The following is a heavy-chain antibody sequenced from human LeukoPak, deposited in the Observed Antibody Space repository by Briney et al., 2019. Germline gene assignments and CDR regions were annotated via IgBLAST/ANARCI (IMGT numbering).Heavy chain of an antibody. Sequence: PSETLSLTCAVYGGSFSGYYWSWIRQPPGKGLEWIGEINHSGSTNYNPSLKSRVTISVDTSKNQFSLKLSSVTAADTAVYYCARIDRGSITMVRGVLSYGMDVWGQGTTVTVSS. CDR2: INHSGST. V-gene: IGHV4-34*01. CDR3: ARIDRGSITMVRGVLSYGMDV. D-gene: IGHD3-10*01. J-gene: IGHJ6*02. CDR1: GGSFSGYY.